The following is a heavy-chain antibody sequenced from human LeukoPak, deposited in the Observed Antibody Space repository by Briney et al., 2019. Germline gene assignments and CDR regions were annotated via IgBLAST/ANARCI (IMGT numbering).Heavy chain of an antibody. D-gene: IGHD6-19*01. J-gene: IGHJ4*02. V-gene: IGHV3-23*01. CDR1: EFTFSSYA. Sequence: PGGSLRLSCAASEFTFSSYAMSWVLQAPGKGLEWVSTISGSGGSTYYADSVKGRFTISRDNSKNTLYLQMNSLRAEDTAVYYCAKDKAVAGTYWGQGTLVTVSS. CDR3: AKDKAVAGTY. CDR2: ISGSGGST.